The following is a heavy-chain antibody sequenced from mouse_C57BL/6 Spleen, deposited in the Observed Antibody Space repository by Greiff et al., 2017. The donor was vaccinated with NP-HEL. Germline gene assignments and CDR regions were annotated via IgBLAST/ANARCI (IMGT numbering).Heavy chain of an antibody. Sequence: VKVVESGPELVKPGASVKISCKASGYAFSSSWMNWVKQRPGKGLEWIGRLYPGDGDTNYNGKFKGKATLTADKSSSTAYMPLSSLTSEDSAVYICAYGSSLFAFWGQGTLVTVSA. CDR2: LYPGDGDT. CDR3: AYGSSLFAF. D-gene: IGHD1-1*01. CDR1: GYAFSSSW. J-gene: IGHJ3*01. V-gene: IGHV1-82*01.